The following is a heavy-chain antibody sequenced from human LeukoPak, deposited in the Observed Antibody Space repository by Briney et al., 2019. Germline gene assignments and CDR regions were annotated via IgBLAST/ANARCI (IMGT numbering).Heavy chain of an antibody. CDR1: GFTFTRYS. J-gene: IGHJ6*02. CDR2: IIDYNGNT. D-gene: IGHD2-8*01. V-gene: IGHV1-18*01. Sequence: ASVKVSCKASGFTFTRYSITWVRQAPGKGQEWMGWIIDYNGNTNYAQKYKGRVTMPTDTSTRTAYMALRSLRSDDKAVYYCARVVRSDSFDYDYYHAMDVWGQGTTVTVSS. CDR3: ARVVRSDSFDYDYYHAMDV.